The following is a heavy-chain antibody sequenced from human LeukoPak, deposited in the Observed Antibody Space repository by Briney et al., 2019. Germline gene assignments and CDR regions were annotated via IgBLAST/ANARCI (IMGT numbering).Heavy chain of an antibody. CDR2: ISGRGSGT. D-gene: IGHD3-22*01. V-gene: IGHV3-23*01. J-gene: IGHJ3*02. CDR3: AKAVGSSGYFSRDAFDI. CDR1: GFTFSSYA. Sequence: GGSLRLSCAPSGFTFSSYAMSWVRQAPGKGLEWVAVISGRGSGTYYADSVRGRFTISRDNSKNTVYLQMNSLRAEDTAIYYCAKAVGSSGYFSRDAFDIWGQGTMVTVSS.